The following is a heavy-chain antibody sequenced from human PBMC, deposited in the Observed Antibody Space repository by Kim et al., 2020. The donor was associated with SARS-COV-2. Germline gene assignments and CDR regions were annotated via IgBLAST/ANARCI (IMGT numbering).Heavy chain of an antibody. CDR3: ARDDDPFYYYYGMDV. CDR2: INAGNGNT. V-gene: IGHV1-3*01. CDR1: GYIFTSYT. Sequence: ASVKVSCKASGYIFTSYTMHWVRQAPGQRLEWMGWINAGNGNTKYSQKFQGRVTITRDTSASTAYMELSSLRSEDTAVYYCARDDDPFYYYYGMDVWGQGTTVTVSS. D-gene: IGHD3-16*01. J-gene: IGHJ6*02.